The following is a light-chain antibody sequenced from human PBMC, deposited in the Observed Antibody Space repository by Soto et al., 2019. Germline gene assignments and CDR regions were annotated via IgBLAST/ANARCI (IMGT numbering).Light chain of an antibody. CDR3: QPYNNWPPWT. CDR1: QSVSSN. J-gene: IGKJ1*01. V-gene: IGKV3-15*01. CDR2: GTS. Sequence: EIVMTQSPATLSVSPGERATLSCRASQSVSSNLAWFQQKPGQAPRLLIYGTSTRATGIPARFSGSGSGTDFTLTISSLQSEDFAVYYCQPYNNWPPWTFGQGTKVDSK.